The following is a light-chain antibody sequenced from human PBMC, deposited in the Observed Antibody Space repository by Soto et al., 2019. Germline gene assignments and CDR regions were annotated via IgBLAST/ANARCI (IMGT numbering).Light chain of an antibody. J-gene: IGKJ1*01. CDR2: KAS. Sequence: DIQMTQSPSTLSGSVVDRVTITCRASQTISSWLAWYQQKPGKAPKLLIYKASTLKRGVPSRFSGSGSGTEFTLTISSLQPDDVATYYCQHYNRYSEAFGQGTKVDIK. CDR3: QHYNRYSEA. CDR1: QTISSW. V-gene: IGKV1-5*03.